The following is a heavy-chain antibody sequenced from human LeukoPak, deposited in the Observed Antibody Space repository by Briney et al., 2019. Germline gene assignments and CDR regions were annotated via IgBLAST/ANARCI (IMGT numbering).Heavy chain of an antibody. D-gene: IGHD4-11*01. J-gene: IGHJ4*02. CDR2: ISGSGGST. CDR1: GFTFSSYS. V-gene: IGHV3-23*01. CDR3: AKDKTSLQYAYYFDY. Sequence: GGSLRLSCAASGFTFSSYSMNWVRQAPGKGLEWVSTISGSGGSTYYADSVKGRFTISRDNSKNTLYLQMNSLRAEDTAVYYCAKDKTSLQYAYYFDYWGQGTLVTVSS.